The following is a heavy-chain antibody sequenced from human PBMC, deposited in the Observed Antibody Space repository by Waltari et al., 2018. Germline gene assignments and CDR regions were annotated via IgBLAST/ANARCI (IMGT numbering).Heavy chain of an antibody. Sequence: EVQLVESGGGLVQPGGSLNLSCAASGFTFSDSAIHCVRQASGKGVEWVGRIRTKPYNDATAYAASVKGRFTISRDDSKDTAYLQVDSLKTEDTAVYYCTSRRETGDYYYYGLDVWGQGTTVTVSS. CDR3: TSRRETGDYYYYGLDV. D-gene: IGHD1-26*01. CDR2: IRTKPYNDAT. V-gene: IGHV3-73*01. CDR1: GFTFSDSA. J-gene: IGHJ6*02.